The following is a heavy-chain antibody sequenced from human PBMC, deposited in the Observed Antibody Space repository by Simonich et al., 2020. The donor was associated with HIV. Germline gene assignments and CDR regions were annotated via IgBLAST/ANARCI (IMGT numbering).Heavy chain of an antibody. V-gene: IGHV4-34*01. J-gene: IGHJ4*02. CDR3: ARAHQNILFDN. CDR1: GGSFSGYY. D-gene: IGHD2-15*01. CDR2: INHSGST. Sequence: QVQLQQWGAGLLKPSETLSLTCAVYGGSFSGYYWSWIRQHPGKGLEGIGEINHSGSTNYNPSLKSRVTISVDKSKNQFSLKMTSVTAADTALYYCARAHQNILFDNWGLGTLVTVSS.